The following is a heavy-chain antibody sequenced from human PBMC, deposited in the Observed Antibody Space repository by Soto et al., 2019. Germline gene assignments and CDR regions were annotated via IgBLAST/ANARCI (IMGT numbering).Heavy chain of an antibody. CDR1: GFTFSNYG. J-gene: IGHJ4*02. D-gene: IGHD5-18*01. V-gene: IGHV3-48*02. Sequence: EVQLVESGGGLVQSGGSRRLSCTASGFTFSNYGMNWIRQAPGKGLEWISFISYGSSSTYYADSVKGRFTISRDNAKNSLYLQMNSLRDEDTAVHYCARGKYTYGSDYWGQGAMVTVSS. CDR2: ISYGSSST. CDR3: ARGKYTYGSDY.